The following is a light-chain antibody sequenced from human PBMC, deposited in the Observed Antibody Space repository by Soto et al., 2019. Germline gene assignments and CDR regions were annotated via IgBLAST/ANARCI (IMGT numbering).Light chain of an antibody. CDR2: DVT. CDR1: SSDAGGYNY. V-gene: IGLV2-14*01. Sequence: QSALTQPASVSGSPGQSITISCTGTSSDAGGYNYVSWYQQHPVKAPKLMIYDVTNRPSGVSDRFSGSKSGNTASLTISGLQAEDEADYYCSSYTSSSTPNVFGTGTKVTVL. CDR3: SSYTSSSTPNV. J-gene: IGLJ1*01.